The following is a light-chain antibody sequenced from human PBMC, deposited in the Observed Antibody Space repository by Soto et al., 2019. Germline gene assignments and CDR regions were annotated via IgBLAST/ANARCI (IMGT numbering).Light chain of an antibody. V-gene: IGKV1-5*03. CDR2: KAS. Sequence: DIHTTHSPSTLSGSLLYRVTINCRASQTISSWLAWYQQKPGKAPKLLIYKASTLKSGVPSRFSGSGSGTEFTLTISSLQPEDFAVYYCQQYGSSVTFGQGTKVDIK. CDR3: QQYGSSVT. J-gene: IGKJ1*01. CDR1: QTISSW.